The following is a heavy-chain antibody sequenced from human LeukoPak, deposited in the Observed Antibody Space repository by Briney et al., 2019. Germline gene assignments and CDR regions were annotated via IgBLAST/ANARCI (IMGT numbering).Heavy chain of an antibody. V-gene: IGHV4-38-2*02. Sequence: SETLSLTCTVSGYSISSGYYWGWIRQPPGKGLEWIGSIYHSGSTYYNPTLKSRVTISVDMSKNQFSLKLSSVTAADTAVYYCARSGDGYTLDYWGQGTLVTVSS. D-gene: IGHD5-24*01. J-gene: IGHJ4*02. CDR3: ARSGDGYTLDY. CDR2: IYHSGST. CDR1: GYSISSGYY.